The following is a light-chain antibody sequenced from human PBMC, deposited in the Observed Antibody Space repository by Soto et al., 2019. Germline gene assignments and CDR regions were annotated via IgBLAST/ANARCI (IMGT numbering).Light chain of an antibody. CDR2: DAS. CDR3: QQYGRSGR. CDR1: QSVSSY. Sequence: ATFSSRASQSVSSYLAWYQQKPGQAPRLLIYDASNRATGIPARFSGSGSGTDLTLTISSLEPEDFAVYYCQQYGRSGRFCQRAKVDI. J-gene: IGKJ1*01. V-gene: IGKV3-11*01.